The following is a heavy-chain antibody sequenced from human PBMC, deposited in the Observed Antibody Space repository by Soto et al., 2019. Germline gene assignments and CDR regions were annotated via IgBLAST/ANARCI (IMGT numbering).Heavy chain of an antibody. V-gene: IGHV3-23*01. J-gene: IGHJ3*02. D-gene: IGHD2-15*01. CDR2: ISGSGGST. Sequence: GGSLRLSCAASGFTFSSYAMSWVRQAPGKGLEWVSAISGSGGSTYYADSVKGRFTISRDNSKNTLYLQMNSLRAEDTAVYYCAKSPLRRVVVVASTPMGDFDIWGQGTMVPVS. CDR3: AKSPLRRVVVVASTPMGDFDI. CDR1: GFTFSSYA.